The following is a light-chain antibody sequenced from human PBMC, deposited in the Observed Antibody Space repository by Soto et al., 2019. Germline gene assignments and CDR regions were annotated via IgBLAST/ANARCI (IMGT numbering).Light chain of an antibody. Sequence: QSALTQPASVSGSPGQSIPISCTGTSSDVGGYNYVSWYQQHPGKAPKLMIYDVSNRPSGVSNRFSGSKSGNTASLTISGLQAEDEADYYCSSYTSSSTLLDVFGTGTKLTVL. CDR1: SSDVGGYNY. J-gene: IGLJ1*01. CDR2: DVS. CDR3: SSYTSSSTLLDV. V-gene: IGLV2-14*01.